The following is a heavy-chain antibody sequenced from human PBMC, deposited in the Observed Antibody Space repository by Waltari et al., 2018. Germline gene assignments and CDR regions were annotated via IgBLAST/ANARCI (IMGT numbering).Heavy chain of an antibody. CDR3: ARGYNTLDY. Sequence: QVQLQESGPGLVKPSETLSLTCTVSGGSISSYYWTWIRQPPGKGLDWIGYIYYSGSTNYNPSLKSRVTISVDTSKNQFSLKLSSVTAADTAVYYCARGYNTLDYWGQGTLVTVSS. V-gene: IGHV4-59*01. J-gene: IGHJ4*02. CDR1: GGSISSYY. D-gene: IGHD1-1*01. CDR2: IYYSGST.